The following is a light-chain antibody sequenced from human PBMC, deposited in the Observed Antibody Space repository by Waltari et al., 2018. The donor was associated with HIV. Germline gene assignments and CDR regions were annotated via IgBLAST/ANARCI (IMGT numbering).Light chain of an antibody. J-gene: IGLJ3*02. V-gene: IGLV3-21*02. CDR2: DDS. Sequence: SYVMTQSPSVSVAPGQTARIPCGGYNIGSKTVHWYQQKPGQAPVLVVYDDSVRPSGIPERFSGSNSGNTATLTISRVEAGDEAGYYCQVWETIGDHRVFGGGTTLTVL. CDR3: QVWETIGDHRV. CDR1: NIGSKT.